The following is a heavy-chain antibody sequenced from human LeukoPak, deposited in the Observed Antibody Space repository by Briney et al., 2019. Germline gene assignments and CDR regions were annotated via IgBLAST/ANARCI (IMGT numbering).Heavy chain of an antibody. CDR1: GYRFTIYW. D-gene: IGHD2-15*01. Sequence: GESLRISCKGSGYRFTIYWISWARQMPGKGLEWMGRIDPSDSYTNCSPSFQGHVTISADKSISTAYLQWSSVKASDTAMYYCARHGVVVAATFNWFDPWGQGTLVTVSS. J-gene: IGHJ5*02. CDR2: IDPSDSYT. V-gene: IGHV5-10-1*01. CDR3: ARHGVVVAATFNWFDP.